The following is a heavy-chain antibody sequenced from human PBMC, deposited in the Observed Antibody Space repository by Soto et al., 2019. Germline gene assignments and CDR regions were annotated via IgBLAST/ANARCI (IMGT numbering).Heavy chain of an antibody. J-gene: IGHJ3*02. CDR2: ITPFNGNT. D-gene: IGHD4-17*01. CDR3: ARGMTTVPFDAFDS. CDR1: GYTFTYRY. V-gene: IGHV1-45*02. Sequence: ASVKVSCKASGYTFTYRYLHWVRQAPGQALEWMGWITPFNGNTNYAQKFQDRVTITRDRSMSTAYMELSSLRSEDTAMYYCARGMTTVPFDAFDSWGQGTRVTVSS.